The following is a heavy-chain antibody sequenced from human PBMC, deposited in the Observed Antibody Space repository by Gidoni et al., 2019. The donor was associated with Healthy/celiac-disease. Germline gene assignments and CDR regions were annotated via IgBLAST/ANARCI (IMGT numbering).Heavy chain of an antibody. CDR2: IYSGGST. V-gene: IGHV3-66*01. J-gene: IGHJ3*02. Sequence: QLVESGGGLVQPGGSLRLSCAASGFTVSSNYMSWVRQAPGKGLEWVSVIYSGGSTYYADSVKGRFTISRDNSKNTLYLQMNSLRAEDTAVYYCARDASGPVTDAFDIWGQGTMVTVSS. D-gene: IGHD5-18*01. CDR3: ARDASGPVTDAFDI. CDR1: GFTVSSNY.